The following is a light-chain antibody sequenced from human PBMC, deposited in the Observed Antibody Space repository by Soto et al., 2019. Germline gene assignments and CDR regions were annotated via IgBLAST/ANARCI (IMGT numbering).Light chain of an antibody. CDR2: GNS. CDR3: QSYDSSLSGSVV. CDR1: SSNIGAGYD. Sequence: QSVLTQPPSVSGAPGQRVTISCTGSSSNIGAGYDVHWYQQLPGTAPKHLIYGNSNRPSGVPDRFSGSKSCTSASLAITGLQAEDEADYYCQSYDSSLSGSVVFGGGTKRTVL. J-gene: IGLJ2*01. V-gene: IGLV1-40*01.